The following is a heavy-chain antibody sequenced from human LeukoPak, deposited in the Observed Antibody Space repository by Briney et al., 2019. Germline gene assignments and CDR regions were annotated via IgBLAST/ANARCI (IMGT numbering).Heavy chain of an antibody. CDR2: IKQDGSEK. CDR1: RFTFSSYW. CDR3: ARERDAFDI. V-gene: IGHV3-7*01. J-gene: IGHJ3*02. Sequence: GGSLRLSCAASRFTFSSYWMSWVRQAPGKGLEWVANIKQDGSEKYYVDSVKGRFTISRDNAKNSLYLQMNSLRAEDTAVYYCARERDAFDIWGQGTMVTVSS.